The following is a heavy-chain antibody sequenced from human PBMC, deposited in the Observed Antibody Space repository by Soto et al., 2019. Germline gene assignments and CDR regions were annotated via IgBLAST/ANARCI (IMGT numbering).Heavy chain of an antibody. J-gene: IGHJ5*02. V-gene: IGHV1-18*04. Sequence: ASVKVSCKASGYTFVDYGFSWVRQAPGQGLEWMGWISPYNGNTHYVETFQGRVTMTTDTSTSTAFMELRTLTSDDTAVYYCARVPTPTHGDSNKNNFLDPWGQGTLVTVS. CDR2: ISPYNGNT. D-gene: IGHD3-10*01. CDR1: GYTFVDYG. CDR3: ARVPTPTHGDSNKNNFLDP.